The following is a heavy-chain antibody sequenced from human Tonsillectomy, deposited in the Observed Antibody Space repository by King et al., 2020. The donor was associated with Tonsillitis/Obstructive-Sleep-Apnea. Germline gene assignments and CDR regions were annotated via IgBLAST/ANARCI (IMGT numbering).Heavy chain of an antibody. CDR3: ARSGGDFWSGYYSYYYYMDV. CDR2: INTNTGNP. V-gene: IGHV7-4-1*02. D-gene: IGHD3-3*01. Sequence: QAQLVQSGSELKKPGASVKVSCKTSGYTFTSYAMNWVRQVPGQGLEWMGWINTNTGNPTYAQGFTGRFVFSLDTSVTTTYLQISSLKAEDTAVYYCARSGGDFWSGYYSYYYYMDVWGKGTTVTVSS. J-gene: IGHJ6*03. CDR1: GYTFTSYA.